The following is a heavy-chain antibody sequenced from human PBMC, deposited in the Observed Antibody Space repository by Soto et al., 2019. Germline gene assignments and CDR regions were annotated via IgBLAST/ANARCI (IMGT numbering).Heavy chain of an antibody. CDR1: GFTFSSYA. Sequence: EVQLLESGGGLVQPGGSLRLSCAASGFTFSSYAMSWVRQAPGKGLEWVSAISGSGGSTYYADSVKGRFTISRDNSKNTLYLQMHSLRAEDTAVYYCAKDGQPGGAFDIWGQGTMATVSS. CDR3: AKDGQPGGAFDI. V-gene: IGHV3-23*01. D-gene: IGHD1-1*01. J-gene: IGHJ3*02. CDR2: ISGSGGST.